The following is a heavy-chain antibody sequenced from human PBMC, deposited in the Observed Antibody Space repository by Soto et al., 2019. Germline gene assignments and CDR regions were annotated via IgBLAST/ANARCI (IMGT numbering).Heavy chain of an antibody. J-gene: IGHJ4*02. CDR3: AKDRASSWEGPS. Sequence: PSQTLSLTCAITGDSVSSNSAGWSWVRQSPSRGLEWLGRTYYRSKWYYEYAVSVRGRITINPDTSKNQYSLQLNSVTLEDTAVYYCAKDRASSWEGPSWGQGTLVTVSS. V-gene: IGHV6-1*01. D-gene: IGHD6-13*01. CDR1: GDSVSSNSAG. CDR2: TYYRSKWYY.